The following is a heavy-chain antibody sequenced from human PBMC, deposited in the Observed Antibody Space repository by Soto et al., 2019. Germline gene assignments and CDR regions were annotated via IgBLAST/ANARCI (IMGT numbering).Heavy chain of an antibody. J-gene: IGHJ4*02. Sequence: SVKVSCKASGGTFSSYAISWVRQAPGQGLEWMGGIIPIFGTANYAQKFQGRVTITADKSTSTAYMELSSLRSEDTAVYYCARGYYDSSGYYSKFDYWGQGTLVTVSS. CDR3: ARGYYDSSGYYSKFDY. CDR2: IIPIFGTA. CDR1: GGTFSSYA. D-gene: IGHD3-22*01. V-gene: IGHV1-69*06.